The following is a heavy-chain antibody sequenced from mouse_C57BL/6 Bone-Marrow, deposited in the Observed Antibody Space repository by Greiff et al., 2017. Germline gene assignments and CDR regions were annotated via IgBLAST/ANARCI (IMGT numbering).Heavy chain of an antibody. CDR3: ARGDGYPYAIDY. V-gene: IGHV5-4*03. Sequence: DVKLVESGGGLVKPGGSLKLSCAASGFTFSSYAMSWVRQTPEKRLEWVATLSDGGSYTYYPDTVKGRFTISRDTAKNNLYLHMSHLKSEDTAMYYGARGDGYPYAIDYWGQGTSVTVSS. CDR1: GFTFSSYA. CDR2: LSDGGSYT. J-gene: IGHJ4*01. D-gene: IGHD2-3*01.